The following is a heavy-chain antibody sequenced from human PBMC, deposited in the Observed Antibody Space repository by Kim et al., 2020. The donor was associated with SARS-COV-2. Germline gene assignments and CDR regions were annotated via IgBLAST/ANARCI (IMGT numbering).Heavy chain of an antibody. D-gene: IGHD2-15*01. Sequence: GESLKISCKGSGYSFANYWIGWVRQMPGKGLEWMGIIYPGDSYTRYSPSFQGQVTISADKSISTAYLQWSRLETSDTAIYYWARASLAATEDLDYWGQGTLVSVSS. CDR2: IYPGDSYT. V-gene: IGHV5-51*01. CDR1: GYSFANYW. J-gene: IGHJ4*02. CDR3: ARASLAATEDLDY.